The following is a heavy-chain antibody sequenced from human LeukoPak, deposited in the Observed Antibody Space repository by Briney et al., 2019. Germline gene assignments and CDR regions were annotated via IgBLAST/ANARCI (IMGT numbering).Heavy chain of an antibody. J-gene: IGHJ4*02. Sequence: ASVKVSCKASGYTLTSYDINWVRQATGQGLEWMGWMNPNSGNTGYAQKFQGGVTMTSNTSISTAYMALSSMRSEDTAVYYCARGGDYDSFDYWGQGTLVTVSS. CDR1: GYTLTSYD. CDR2: MNPNSGNT. V-gene: IGHV1-8*01. CDR3: ARGGDYDSFDY. D-gene: IGHD5-12*01.